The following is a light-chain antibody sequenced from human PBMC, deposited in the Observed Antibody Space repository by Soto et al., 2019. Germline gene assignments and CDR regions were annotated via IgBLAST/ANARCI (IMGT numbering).Light chain of an antibody. CDR1: QGIGRR. Sequence: DIQMTQSPSSVSASVGDRVTITCRASQGIGRRLAWFQQKPGKAPKYLIQAASGLQGGVPSTFSGSGSGTDFTLTINTLHPEDFATYYCLQVYSFPRTFGQGTKVEIK. J-gene: IGKJ1*01. V-gene: IGKV1-12*01. CDR3: LQVYSFPRT. CDR2: AAS.